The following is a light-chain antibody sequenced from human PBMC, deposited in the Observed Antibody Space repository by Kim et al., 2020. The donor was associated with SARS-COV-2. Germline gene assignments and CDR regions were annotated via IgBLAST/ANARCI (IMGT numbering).Light chain of an antibody. CDR2: LNSDGSH. V-gene: IGLV4-69*01. J-gene: IGLJ3*02. CDR1: SGHSSYA. CDR3: QTWGTGIRV. Sequence: ASVRLTCTLSSGHSSYAIAWHQQQPEKGPRYLMKLNSDGSHSKGDGIPDRFSGSSSGAERYLTISSLQSDDEADYYCQTWGTGIRVFGGGTKLTVL.